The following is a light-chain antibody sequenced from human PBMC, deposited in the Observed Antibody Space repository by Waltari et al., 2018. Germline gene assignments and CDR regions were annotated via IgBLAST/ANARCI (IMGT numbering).Light chain of an antibody. CDR1: QSVNSY. CDR3: QQRFTWPSIT. CDR2: DAS. Sequence: EIVFTQSPATLSLSPGERATLSCRTSQSVNSYLVWYQHKPGQAPRLLIYDASNRATGIPARFSGSGSGTDFTLTISSLEPDDFALYYCQQRFTWPSITFGQGTRLEIK. J-gene: IGKJ5*01. V-gene: IGKV3-11*01.